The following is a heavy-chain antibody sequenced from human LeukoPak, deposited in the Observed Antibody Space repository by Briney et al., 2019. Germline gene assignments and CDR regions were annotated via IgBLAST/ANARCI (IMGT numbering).Heavy chain of an antibody. J-gene: IGHJ4*02. CDR3: TRPLRFGELPYYFDY. CDR2: IRSKAYGGTT. Sequence: GGSLRLSCTASGFTFGDYAMSWFRQAPGKGLEWVGFIRSKAYGGTTEYAASVKGRFTISRDDSKSIAYLQMNSLKTEDTAVYYCTRPLRFGELPYYFDYWGQGTLVTVSS. V-gene: IGHV3-49*03. CDR1: GFTFGDYA. D-gene: IGHD3-10*01.